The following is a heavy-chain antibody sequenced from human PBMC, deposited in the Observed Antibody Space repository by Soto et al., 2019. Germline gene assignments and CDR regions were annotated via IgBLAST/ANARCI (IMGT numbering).Heavy chain of an antibody. CDR2: ISAYNGNT. D-gene: IGHD1-26*01. CDR3: EGYREGKDYYYGMDV. CDR1: GYTFTIYG. J-gene: IGHJ6*02. Sequence: ASVKVSCKASGYTFTIYGISWVRQAPGQGLEWMGWISAYNGNTNYAQKLQGRVTMTTDTSTSTAYMELRSLRSDDTAVYYCEGYREGKDYYYGMDVWGQGTTVTVSS. V-gene: IGHV1-18*01.